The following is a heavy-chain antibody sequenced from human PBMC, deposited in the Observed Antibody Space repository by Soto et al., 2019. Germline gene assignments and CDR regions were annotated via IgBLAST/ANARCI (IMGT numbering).Heavy chain of an antibody. CDR2: ISGSGGST. CDR3: AKDVSSSWYIRSSY. J-gene: IGHJ4*02. CDR1: GFTFSSYA. D-gene: IGHD6-13*01. V-gene: IGHV3-23*01. Sequence: GGSLRLSCAASGFTFSSYAMSWVRQAPGKGLEWVSAISGSGGSTYYADSVKGRFTMSRDNSKNTLYLQMNSLRAEDTAVYYCAKDVSSSWYIRSSYWGQGTLVTVSS.